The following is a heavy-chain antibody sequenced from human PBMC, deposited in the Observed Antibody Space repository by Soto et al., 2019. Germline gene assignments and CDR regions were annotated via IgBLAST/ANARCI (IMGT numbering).Heavy chain of an antibody. J-gene: IGHJ4*02. Sequence: EVQLVESGGGLVQPGGSLRLSCAASGFTISNNYMSWVRQAPGKGLEWVSVIYTGGSTYYADSVKGRYTISRDNSKNTLFVQMNSLRAEDPAVYYCARTNYGSGIYPDYYWGQGTLVTVSP. CDR2: IYTGGST. CDR3: ARTNYGSGIYPDYY. D-gene: IGHD3-10*01. CDR1: GFTISNNY. V-gene: IGHV3-66*01.